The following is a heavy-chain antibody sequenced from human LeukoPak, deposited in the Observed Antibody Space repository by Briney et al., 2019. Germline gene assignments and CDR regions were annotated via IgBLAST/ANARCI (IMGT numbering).Heavy chain of an antibody. CDR3: ASWTPYYYDTGY. V-gene: IGHV3-74*01. CDR2: INSDGNST. CDR1: GFTFSSYW. J-gene: IGHJ4*02. Sequence: QTGGSLRLSCAASGFTFSSYWMHWVRHAPGKGLVWVSRINSDGNSTSYADSVKGRFTISRDNAKNTLYLQMNSLRAEDTAVYSCASWTPYYYDTGYWGQGTLVTVSS. D-gene: IGHD3-22*01.